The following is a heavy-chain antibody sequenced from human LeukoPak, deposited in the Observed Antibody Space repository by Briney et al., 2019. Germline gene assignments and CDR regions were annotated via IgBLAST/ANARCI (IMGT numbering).Heavy chain of an antibody. CDR2: IIPIFGTA. CDR3: ARTRGYSYGYPSDWFDP. CDR1: GYTFTSYA. J-gene: IGHJ5*02. Sequence: SVKVSCKASGYTFTSYAISWVRQAPGQGLEWMGGIIPIFGTANYAQKFQGRVTITADESTSTAYMELSSLRSEDTAVYYCARTRGYSYGYPSDWFDPWGQGTLVTVSS. V-gene: IGHV1-69*13. D-gene: IGHD5-18*01.